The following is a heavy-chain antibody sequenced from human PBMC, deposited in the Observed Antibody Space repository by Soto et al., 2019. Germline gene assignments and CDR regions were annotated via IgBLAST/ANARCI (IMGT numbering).Heavy chain of an antibody. J-gene: IGHJ3*02. CDR1: GFTFSSYS. CDR3: AREDSTSKLSAFDI. V-gene: IGHV3-48*02. D-gene: IGHD2-2*01. CDR2: ISSSSSTI. Sequence: GSLRLSCAASGFTFSSYSMNWVRLAPGKGLEWVSYISSSSSTIYYADSVKGRFTISRDNAKNSLYLQMNSLRDEDTAVYYCAREDSTSKLSAFDIWGQGTMVTVSS.